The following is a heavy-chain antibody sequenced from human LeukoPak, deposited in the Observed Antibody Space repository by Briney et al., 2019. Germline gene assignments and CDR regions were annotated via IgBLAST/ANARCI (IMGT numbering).Heavy chain of an antibody. D-gene: IGHD6-13*01. Sequence: SETLSLTCAVYGGSFSGYYWSWTRQPPGKGLEWIGSIYYSGSTYYNPSLKSRVTISVDTSKNQFSLKLSSVTAADTAVYYCARDSAAQLVNWFDPWGQGTLVTVSS. CDR1: GGSFSGYY. CDR2: IYYSGST. CDR3: ARDSAAQLVNWFDP. V-gene: IGHV4-34*01. J-gene: IGHJ5*02.